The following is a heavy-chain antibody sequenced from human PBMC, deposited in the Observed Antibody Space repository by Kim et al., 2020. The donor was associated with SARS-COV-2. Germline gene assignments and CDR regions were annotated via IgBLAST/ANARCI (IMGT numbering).Heavy chain of an antibody. CDR3: ARDRLVDTAMLDY. D-gene: IGHD5-18*01. V-gene: IGHV3-30-3*01. J-gene: IGHJ4*02. CDR1: GFTFSSYA. CDR2: ISYDGSNK. Sequence: GGSLRLSCAASGFTFSSYAMHWVRQAPGKGLEWVAVISYDGSNKYYADSVKGRFTISRDNSKNTLYLQMNSLRAEDTAVYYCARDRLVDTAMLDYWGQGTLVTVSS.